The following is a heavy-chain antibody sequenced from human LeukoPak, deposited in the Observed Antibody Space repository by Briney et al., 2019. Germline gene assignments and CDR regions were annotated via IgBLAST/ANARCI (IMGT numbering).Heavy chain of an antibody. CDR1: GGSFSGYY. J-gene: IGHJ5*02. D-gene: IGHD3-22*01. CDR2: INHSGST. Sequence: SETLSLTCAVYGGSFSGYYWSWIRQPPGKGLEWIGEINHSGSTNYNPSLKSRVTISVDTSKNQFSLKLSSATAADTAVYYCAGAPYDSSGSWGQGTLVTVSS. CDR3: AGAPYDSSGS. V-gene: IGHV4-34*01.